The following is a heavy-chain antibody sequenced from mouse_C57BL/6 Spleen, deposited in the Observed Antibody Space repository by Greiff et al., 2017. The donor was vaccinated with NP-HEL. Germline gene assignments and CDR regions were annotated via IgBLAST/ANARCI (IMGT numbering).Heavy chain of an antibody. CDR1: GYTFTSYW. J-gene: IGHJ2*01. V-gene: IGHV1-52*01. D-gene: IGHD2-3*01. Sequence: VQLQQPGAELVRPGSSVKLSCKASGYTFTSYWMHWVKQRPIQGLEWIGNIDPSDSETHYNQKFKDKATLTVDKSSSTAYMQLSSLTSEDSAVYYCARSNEGYDGYYFDYWGQGTTLTVSS. CDR2: IDPSDSET. CDR3: ARSNEGYDGYYFDY.